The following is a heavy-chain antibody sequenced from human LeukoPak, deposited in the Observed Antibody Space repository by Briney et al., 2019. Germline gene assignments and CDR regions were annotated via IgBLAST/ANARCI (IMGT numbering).Heavy chain of an antibody. CDR2: IYYSGST. CDR3: ARLNDSSGYFLFDY. J-gene: IGHJ4*02. Sequence: PSETLSLTCTVSGGSISSSSYYWGWIRQPPGKGLEWIGSIYYSGSTYYNPSLKSRVTISVDTSKNQFSLKLSSVTAADTAVYYCARLNDSSGYFLFDYWGQGTLVTVSS. D-gene: IGHD3-22*01. CDR1: GGSISSSSYY. V-gene: IGHV4-39*07.